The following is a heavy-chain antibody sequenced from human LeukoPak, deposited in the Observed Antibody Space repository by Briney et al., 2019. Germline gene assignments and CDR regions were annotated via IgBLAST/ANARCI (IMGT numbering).Heavy chain of an antibody. V-gene: IGHV4-59*01. D-gene: IGHD1-26*01. CDR1: GGSISSYY. Sequence: PSETLSLTRTVSGGSISSYYWSWIRQPPGKGLEWIGYIYYSGSTNYNPSLKSRVTISVDTSKNQFSLKLSSVTAADTAVYYCARTQRVQWELPNWYFDLWGRGTLVTVSS. J-gene: IGHJ2*01. CDR2: IYYSGST. CDR3: ARTQRVQWELPNWYFDL.